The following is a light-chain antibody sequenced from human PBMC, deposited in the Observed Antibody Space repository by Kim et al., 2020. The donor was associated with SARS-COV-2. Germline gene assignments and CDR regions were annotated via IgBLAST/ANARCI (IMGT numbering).Light chain of an antibody. CDR1: QSIFNW. CDR3: QQYNRYWA. J-gene: IGKJ1*01. CDR2: DAS. Sequence: SASVGDRVTITCRASQSIFNWLAWYQQKPGKAPKLLVYDASTLNRGVPSRFSGSGSGTQFTLTIGGLQSDDFATYHCQQYNRYWAFGQGTKVEIK. V-gene: IGKV1-5*01.